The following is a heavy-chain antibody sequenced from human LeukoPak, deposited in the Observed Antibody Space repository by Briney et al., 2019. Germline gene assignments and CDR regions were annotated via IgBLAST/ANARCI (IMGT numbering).Heavy chain of an antibody. CDR3: AKDTDGLLWFGELLFAFDY. V-gene: IGHV3-23*01. J-gene: IGHJ4*02. Sequence: GGSLRLSCAASGFTFSSYAMSWVRQAPGKGLEWVSAISGSGGSTYYADSVKGRFTISRDNSKNTLYLQMNSLRAEDTAVYYCAKDTDGLLWFGELLFAFDYWGQGTLVTVSS. CDR2: ISGSGGST. CDR1: GFTFSSYA. D-gene: IGHD3-10*01.